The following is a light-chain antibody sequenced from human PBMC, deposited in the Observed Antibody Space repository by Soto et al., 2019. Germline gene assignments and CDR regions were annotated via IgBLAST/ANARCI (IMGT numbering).Light chain of an antibody. CDR1: RSDVGAYNY. Sequence: QSVLTQTPSASGSPGQSVTISCTGSRSDVGAYNYVSWYQQHPRKAPKFMIYEVSKRPSGVPDRFSGSKSGNTASLTVSGLQAEDEADYYCSSYAGSNKRVFGTGTKVTVL. CDR2: EVS. V-gene: IGLV2-8*01. J-gene: IGLJ1*01. CDR3: SSYAGSNKRV.